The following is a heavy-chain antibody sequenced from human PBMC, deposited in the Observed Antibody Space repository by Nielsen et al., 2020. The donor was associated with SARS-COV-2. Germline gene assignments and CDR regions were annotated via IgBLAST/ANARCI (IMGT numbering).Heavy chain of an antibody. CDR3: ASGAVAGYYYGMDV. V-gene: IGHV1-8*01. J-gene: IGHJ6*02. CDR1: GYTFTSYD. Sequence: SVKVSCKASGYTFTSYDINWVRQATGQGLEWMGWMNPNSGNTGYAQKFQGRVTMTRNTSISTAYMELSSLRSEDTAVYYCASGAVAGYYYGMDVWGQGTTVTVSS. D-gene: IGHD6-19*01. CDR2: MNPNSGNT.